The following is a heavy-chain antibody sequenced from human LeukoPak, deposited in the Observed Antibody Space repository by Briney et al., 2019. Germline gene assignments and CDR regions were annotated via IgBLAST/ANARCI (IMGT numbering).Heavy chain of an antibody. Sequence: ASVKASCKASGYTFTGYYMHWVRQAPGQGLEWMGRINPNSGGTNYAQKFQGRVTMTRDTSISTAYMELSRLRSDDTAVYYCARDYSGDDAFDIWGQGTMVTVSS. CDR3: ARDYSGDDAFDI. CDR2: INPNSGGT. J-gene: IGHJ3*02. CDR1: GYTFTGYY. D-gene: IGHD2-21*01. V-gene: IGHV1-2*06.